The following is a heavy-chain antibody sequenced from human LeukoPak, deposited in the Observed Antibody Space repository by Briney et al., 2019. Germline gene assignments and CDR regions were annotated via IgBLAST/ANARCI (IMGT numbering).Heavy chain of an antibody. CDR2: ISGRGDST. Sequence: PGGSLRLSCAASGFTFSSYGMTWVRQAPGKGLEWVSAISGRGDSTYYADSVKGRFTISRENSKNTLYLQMNSLRAEDTAVYYCAREVTPYYWGQGTLVTVSS. D-gene: IGHD4-23*01. J-gene: IGHJ4*02. V-gene: IGHV3-23*01. CDR1: GFTFSSYG. CDR3: AREVTPYY.